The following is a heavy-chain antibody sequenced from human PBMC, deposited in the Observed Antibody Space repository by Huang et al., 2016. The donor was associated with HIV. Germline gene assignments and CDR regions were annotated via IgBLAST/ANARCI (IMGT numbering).Heavy chain of an antibody. CDR2: ILPGDSGT. CDR1: GYRFRSNW. D-gene: IGHD2-15*01. Sequence: EVQLVQSGAEVKKPGESLKISCKGSGYRFRSNWIGWVRQMPGKGLEWRGIILPGDSGTRDSPSFQGKVTSSADKSINTAYLQWSSLKASDTAMYYCARLIGAPSFYYGLDVWGQGTTVTVSS. V-gene: IGHV5-51*01. CDR3: ARLIGAPSFYYGLDV. J-gene: IGHJ6*02.